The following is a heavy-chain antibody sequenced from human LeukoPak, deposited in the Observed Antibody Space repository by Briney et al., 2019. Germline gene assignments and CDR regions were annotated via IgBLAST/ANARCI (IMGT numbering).Heavy chain of an antibody. D-gene: IGHD1-26*01. Sequence: SETLSLTCTVSGCSISSYYWSWIRQPPGKGLEWIGYIYYSGSTNYNPSLKSRVTISVDTSKNQFSLKLSSVTAADTAVYYCARGRIVGATTSAFDIWGQGTMVTVSS. CDR3: ARGRIVGATTSAFDI. CDR1: GCSISSYY. J-gene: IGHJ3*02. V-gene: IGHV4-59*01. CDR2: IYYSGST.